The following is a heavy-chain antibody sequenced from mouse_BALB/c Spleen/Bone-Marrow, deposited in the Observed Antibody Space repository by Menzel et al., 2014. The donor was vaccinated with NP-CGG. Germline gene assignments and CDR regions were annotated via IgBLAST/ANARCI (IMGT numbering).Heavy chain of an antibody. CDR1: GCTFTSYW. CDR2: INPSNGRT. V-gene: IGHV1S81*02. Sequence: VQLQESGAELVKPGASVKLSCKASGCTFTSYWMHWVMQRPGQGLEWIGEINPSNGRTNYNEKFKSKATLTVDKSSSTAYMQLSSLTSEDSAVYYCARGGFDYWGQGTTLTVSS. CDR3: ARGGFDY. J-gene: IGHJ2*01.